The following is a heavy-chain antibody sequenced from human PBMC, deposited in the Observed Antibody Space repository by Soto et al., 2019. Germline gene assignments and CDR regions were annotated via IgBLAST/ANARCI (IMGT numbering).Heavy chain of an antibody. CDR2: ISHSGST. J-gene: IGHJ6*02. CDR3: ARTVYSLGMDV. V-gene: IGHV4-4*02. CDR1: GGSISSTNW. Sequence: KTSETLSLTCAVSGGSISSTNWWSWVRQPPGKGLEWIGEISHSGSTNYNPSLKSRVTISVDKSKNQFSLKLSSMTAADTAVYYCARTVYSLGMDVWGQGTTVTVSS. D-gene: IGHD2-8*01.